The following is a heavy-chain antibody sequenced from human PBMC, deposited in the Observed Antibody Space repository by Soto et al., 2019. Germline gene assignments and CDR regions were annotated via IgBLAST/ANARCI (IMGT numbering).Heavy chain of an antibody. J-gene: IGHJ6*02. D-gene: IGHD3-3*01. CDR3: ARDPTIFVVVQNYGMDV. CDR1: GYTFTTFG. Sequence: QVQLVQSGAEVKKPGASVKVSCKASGYTFTTFGISWVRQAPGQGLEWMGWISAYNGYTNYAQKVKGRVTMTTDTSTSTAYMELRSLRSDDTAVHYCARDPTIFVVVQNYGMDVWGQGTTVTVSS. CDR2: ISAYNGYT. V-gene: IGHV1-18*01.